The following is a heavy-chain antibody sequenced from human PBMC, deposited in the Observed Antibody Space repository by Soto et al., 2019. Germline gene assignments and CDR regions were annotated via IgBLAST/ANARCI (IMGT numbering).Heavy chain of an antibody. J-gene: IGHJ4*02. V-gene: IGHV3-23*01. Sequence: EMQLLESGGALVQPGGSLRLACAASEFTFNNFAMSWVRQAPGKGLEWVSGITASGSFTYYAASVKGRFTISRDNRKNTLSLQIDSLRGEDTASYYCVKDSSRWYYFDYWGPGTLVTVSS. D-gene: IGHD6-13*01. CDR3: VKDSSRWYYFDY. CDR1: EFTFNNFA. CDR2: ITASGSFT.